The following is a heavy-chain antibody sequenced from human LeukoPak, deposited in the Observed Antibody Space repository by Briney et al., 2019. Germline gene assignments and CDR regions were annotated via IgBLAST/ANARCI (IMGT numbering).Heavy chain of an antibody. CDR1: GYSISSGYY. D-gene: IGHD4-17*01. Sequence: SETLSLTCAVSGYSISSGYYWGWIRQPPGKGLEWIGSIHHSGSTQHNPSLKSRVTISVDTSKKPSALKLDSGTAADTAVYYWARGLRAFGLDVWGKGTTVTVSS. CDR3: ARGLRAFGLDV. V-gene: IGHV4-38-2*01. CDR2: IHHSGST. J-gene: IGHJ6*04.